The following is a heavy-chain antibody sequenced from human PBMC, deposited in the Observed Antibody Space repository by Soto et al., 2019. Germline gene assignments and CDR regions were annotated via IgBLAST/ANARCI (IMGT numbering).Heavy chain of an antibody. CDR2: IYNSGST. J-gene: IGHJ4*02. CDR3: ARHSAARRPNFDY. D-gene: IGHD6-6*01. Sequence: QLQLQESGPGLVKPSETLSLTCTVSGGSISSSSHYWGWIRQPPGQGLEWIGSIYNSGSTYYNPSLKSRVTISVDTPKNQFSLKLSSVTAADTAVYYCARHSAARRPNFDYWGQGTLVTVSS. CDR1: GGSISSSSHY. V-gene: IGHV4-39*01.